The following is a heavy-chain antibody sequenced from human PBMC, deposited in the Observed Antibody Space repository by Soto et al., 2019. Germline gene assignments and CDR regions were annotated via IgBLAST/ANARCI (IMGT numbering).Heavy chain of an antibody. D-gene: IGHD2-21*02. J-gene: IGHJ4*02. CDR3: ARSPLTHSMFFDY. Sequence: QVQLVQSGAEVKKPGASVKVSCKASGYTFTSYAMHWVRQAPGQRLEWMGWINPNSGGTNYAQKFQGRVTMTRDTSISTAYMVLSSLRSDDTAVFYCARSPLTHSMFFDYWGQGTLVTVSS. CDR1: GYTFTSYA. V-gene: IGHV1-2*02. CDR2: INPNSGGT.